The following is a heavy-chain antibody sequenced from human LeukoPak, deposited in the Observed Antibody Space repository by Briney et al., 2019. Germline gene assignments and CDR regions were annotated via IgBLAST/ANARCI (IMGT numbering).Heavy chain of an antibody. CDR3: AKSTRAVMAMMDV. Sequence: GGSPRLSCAASGVTFSSYSMNWVRQAPGKGLEWVSSISSRSTYIYYADSVKGRFTISRDNAKNSLYLQMNSLRAEDTAVYFCAKSTRAVMAMMDVWGKGTTVTVSS. J-gene: IGHJ6*04. V-gene: IGHV3-21*01. CDR2: ISSRSTYI. D-gene: IGHD3-16*01. CDR1: GVTFSSYS.